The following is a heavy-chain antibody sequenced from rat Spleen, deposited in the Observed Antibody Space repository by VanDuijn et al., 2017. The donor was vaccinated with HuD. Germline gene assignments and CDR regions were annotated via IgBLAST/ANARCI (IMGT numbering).Heavy chain of an antibody. CDR1: GLSFSNYV. CDR3: TRGGLPFDC. CDR2: ITNSGGNT. J-gene: IGHJ2*01. V-gene: IGHV5S13*01. D-gene: IGHD1-4*01. Sequence: EVQLVESGGGLVQPGRSLKLSCAASGLSFSNYVMAWVSQAPTKGLEWVASITNSGGNTYYRDSVKGRFTISRDTAQNILYLQMNSPRSEDTATYYCTRGGLPFDCWGQGVMVTVSS.